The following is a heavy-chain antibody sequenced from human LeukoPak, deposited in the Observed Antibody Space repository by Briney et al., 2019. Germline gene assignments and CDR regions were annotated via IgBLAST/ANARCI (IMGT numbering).Heavy chain of an antibody. D-gene: IGHD6-6*01. CDR3: ARSPGSSNSYFDY. CDR2: ISYSGSI. V-gene: IGHV4-59*12. Sequence: PSETLSLTCTVSGGSISSYYWSWIRQPPGKGLEWIGYISYSGSINYNPSLKSRVTISVDTSKNQFSLKLSSVTAADTAVYYCARSPGSSNSYFDYWGQGTLVTVSS. J-gene: IGHJ4*02. CDR1: GGSISSYY.